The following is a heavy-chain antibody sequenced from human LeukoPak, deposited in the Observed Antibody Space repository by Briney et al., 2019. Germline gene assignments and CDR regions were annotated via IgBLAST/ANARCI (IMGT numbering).Heavy chain of an antibody. D-gene: IGHD2-2*01. CDR3: ARQAPVVVVPAAMPRGWFDP. Sequence: PETLSLTCTVSGGSISSSSYYWGWIRQPPGKGLEWIGSIYYSGSTYYNPSLKSRVTISVDTSKNQFSLKLSSVTAADTAVYYCARQAPVVVVPAAMPRGWFDPWGQGTLVTVSS. J-gene: IGHJ5*02. V-gene: IGHV4-39*01. CDR2: IYYSGST. CDR1: GGSISSSSYY.